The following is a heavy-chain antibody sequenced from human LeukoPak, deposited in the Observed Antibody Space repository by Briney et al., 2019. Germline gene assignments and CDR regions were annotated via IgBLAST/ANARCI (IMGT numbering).Heavy chain of an antibody. D-gene: IGHD5-12*01. J-gene: IGHJ4*02. CDR1: GYSISSGYY. V-gene: IGHV4-38-2*01. Sequence: SETLSLTCAVSGYSISSGYYWGWIRQPPGKGLEWIGSIYHSGSTFYNPSLKSRVTISVDTSKNQFSLKLISLTPADTYVYSRARLRGYDFYYWGQGTLVTVSS. CDR3: ARLRGYDFYY. CDR2: IYHSGST.